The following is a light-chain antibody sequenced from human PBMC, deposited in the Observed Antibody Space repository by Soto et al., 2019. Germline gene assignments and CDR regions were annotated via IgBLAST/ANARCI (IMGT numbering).Light chain of an antibody. CDR1: SSDVGGYNY. CDR3: CSYTSSSTAV. V-gene: IGLV2-14*01. Sequence: SVLTQPASVSGSPGQSITISCTGTSSDVGGYNYVSWYQQHPGKAPKLMIYDVSNRPSGVSNRFSGSKSGNTASLTISGLQAEDEADYYCCSYTSSSTAVFATGTKVTVL. CDR2: DVS. J-gene: IGLJ1*01.